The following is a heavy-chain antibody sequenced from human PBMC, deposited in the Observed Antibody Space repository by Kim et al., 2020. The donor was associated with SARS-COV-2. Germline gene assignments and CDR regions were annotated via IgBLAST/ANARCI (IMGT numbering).Heavy chain of an antibody. CDR3: AKDEFSDIAVAFFYY. CDR1: GFTFISYG. D-gene: IGHD6-19*01. Sequence: GGSLRLSCAASGFTFISYGMHWVRQAPGKGLEWVAVISYDGSNKYYADSVKGRFTISRDNSKNTLYLQMNSLRAEDTAVYYCAKDEFSDIAVAFFYYWVRGTRDSVS. CDR2: ISYDGSNK. J-gene: IGHJ4*02. V-gene: IGHV3-30*18.